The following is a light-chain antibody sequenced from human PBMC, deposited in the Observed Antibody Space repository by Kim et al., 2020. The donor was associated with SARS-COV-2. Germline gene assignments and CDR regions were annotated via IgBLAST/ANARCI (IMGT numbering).Light chain of an antibody. J-gene: IGLJ3*02. V-gene: IGLV2-14*03. CDR1: SSDVGGYDY. CDR3: SSYTSFTTLV. CDR2: DVS. Sequence: GQSHTLSCTGTSSDVGGYDYVSGYQQHPGKAPQLVIYDVSHRPSGISNRFSGSKSGSTASLTISGLQAEDEADYYCSSYTSFTTLVFGGGTQLTVL.